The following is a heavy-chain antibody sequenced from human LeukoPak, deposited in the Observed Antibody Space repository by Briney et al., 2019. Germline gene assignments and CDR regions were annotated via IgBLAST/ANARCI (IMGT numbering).Heavy chain of an antibody. CDR2: IKSKTDGGTT. J-gene: IGHJ6*03. CDR3: TVGYYYYMDV. CDR1: GFTFSNAW. V-gene: IGHV3-15*01. Sequence: NTGGSLRLSCAASGFTFSNAWMSWVRQAPGKGPEWVGRIKSKTDGGTTDYAAPVKGRFTISRDDSKNTLYLQMNSLKTEDTAVYYCTVGYYYYMDVWGKGTTVTVSS.